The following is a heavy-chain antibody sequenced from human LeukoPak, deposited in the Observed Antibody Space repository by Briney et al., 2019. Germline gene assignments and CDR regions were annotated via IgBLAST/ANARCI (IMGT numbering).Heavy chain of an antibody. CDR1: GFPFRSYS. V-gene: IGHV3-48*04. Sequence: PGGSLRLSCAASGFPFRSYSVNWVRQAPGKGLEGVSYISRSSTTTYYADSVKGRFTLSRDNAKNSLYLEMNSLRAEDTAVYYCARDPYSGYDSYFDYWGQGTLVTVSS. J-gene: IGHJ4*02. CDR3: ARDPYSGYDSYFDY. D-gene: IGHD5-12*01. CDR2: ISRSSTTT.